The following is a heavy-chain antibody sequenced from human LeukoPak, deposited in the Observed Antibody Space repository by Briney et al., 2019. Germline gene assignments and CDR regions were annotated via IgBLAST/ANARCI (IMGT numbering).Heavy chain of an antibody. V-gene: IGHV4-61*02. J-gene: IGHJ3*02. CDR3: ARGGMTGGHSEDAFDI. CDR2: IYTSGNT. Sequence: SETRSLTCTVSGGSTSSSNYYWNWIRQPAGKGLEWIGRIYTSGNTNYSPSLKSRVTISLDTSKNQLSLKLSSVTAADTAVYYCARGGMTGGHSEDAFDIWGQGTMVTVSS. D-gene: IGHD2-15*01. CDR1: GGSTSSSNYY.